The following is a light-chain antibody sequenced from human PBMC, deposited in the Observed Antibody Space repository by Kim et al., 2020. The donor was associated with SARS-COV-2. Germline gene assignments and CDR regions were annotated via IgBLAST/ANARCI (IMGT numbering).Light chain of an antibody. J-gene: IGLJ3*02. Sequence: GQRVAVAGSGRSSNVGSQFVNWYQQLPGTAPKVFIYNDNQRPSGVPDRFSGSRSGTSASLAISGLQSEDEADYYCATWDVSLNGWVFGGGTQLTVL. CDR2: NDN. CDR3: ATWDVSLNGWV. V-gene: IGLV1-44*01. CDR1: SSNVGSQF.